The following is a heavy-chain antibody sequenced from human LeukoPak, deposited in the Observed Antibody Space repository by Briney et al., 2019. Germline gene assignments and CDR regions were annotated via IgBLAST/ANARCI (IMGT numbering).Heavy chain of an antibody. CDR2: IYYSGRTIYYSWST. J-gene: IGHJ4*02. V-gene: IGHV4-59*12. CDR1: GGSISSDY. CDR3: ARAPYDYVWGSYRQSSFDY. D-gene: IGHD3-16*02. Sequence: SETLSLTCTVSGGSISSDYWSWIRQPPGGGLEWIGYIYYSGRTIYYSWSTNYNPSLKSRVTMSVDTSKNQFSLKLSSVTAADTAVYYCARAPYDYVWGSYRQSSFDYWGQGTLVTVSS.